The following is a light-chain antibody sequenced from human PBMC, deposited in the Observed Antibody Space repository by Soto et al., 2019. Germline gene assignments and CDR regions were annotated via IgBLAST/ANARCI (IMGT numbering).Light chain of an antibody. CDR2: DVS. Sequence: QSVLTQPASVSGSPGPSITISCTGSSSDVGGYNYVSWYQQHPGKAPKLMIYDVSNRPSGVSNRFSGSKSGNTASLTISGLQAEDEADYHCSSYTASTTLVIFGGGTKLTVL. V-gene: IGLV2-14*03. J-gene: IGLJ2*01. CDR3: SSYTASTTLVI. CDR1: SSDVGGYNY.